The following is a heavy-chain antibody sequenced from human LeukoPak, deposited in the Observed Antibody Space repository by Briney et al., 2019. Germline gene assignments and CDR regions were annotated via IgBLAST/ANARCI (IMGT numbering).Heavy chain of an antibody. J-gene: IGHJ4*02. Sequence: PGGSLRLSCAASGFDVSRNYMNWVRQAPGKGLEWVSAIYSGGNTYYADSVKGRFTISRDNSKNTLYLQMNSLRAEDTALYYCAKGITAADTGLDYWGQGTLVTVSS. CDR2: IYSGGNT. CDR3: AKGITAADTGLDY. V-gene: IGHV3-53*01. D-gene: IGHD6-13*01. CDR1: GFDVSRNY.